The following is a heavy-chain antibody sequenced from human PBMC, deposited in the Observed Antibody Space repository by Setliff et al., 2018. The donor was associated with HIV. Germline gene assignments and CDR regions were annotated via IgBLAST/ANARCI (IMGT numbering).Heavy chain of an antibody. D-gene: IGHD6-13*01. Sequence: PSETLSLTCSVSGDSMSSFSSYWGWIRQSPRKGLEWIGSIYPSGTTYYNPSLKSRVTISVDTSKNQFSLKLSSVTAADTAVYYCACGAAAGTDYYYYYYMDVWGKGTTVTVSS. J-gene: IGHJ6*03. CDR2: IYPSGTT. V-gene: IGHV4-39*07. CDR3: ACGAAAGTDYYYYYYMDV. CDR1: GDSMSSFSSY.